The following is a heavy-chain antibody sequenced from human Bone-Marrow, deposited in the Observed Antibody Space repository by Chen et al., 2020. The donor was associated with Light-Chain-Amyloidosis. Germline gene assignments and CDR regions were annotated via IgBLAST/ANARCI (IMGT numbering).Heavy chain of an antibody. J-gene: IGHJ3*02. CDR3: AKDISYDDILPGFPAVDFDI. CDR2: ISGRGGSR. V-gene: IGHV3-23*04. Sequence: EVQLVESGGGLLQRGGSLRLSCAASGFAFSSYAMSWVRQAPGKGLEWVSTISGRGGSRHFGVSVKGRRTISRDISRNAMFLQRNGLRAEDTAVDYCAKDISYDDILPGFPAVDFDIWGQGTMVTVSS. CDR1: GFAFSSYA. D-gene: IGHD3-9*01.